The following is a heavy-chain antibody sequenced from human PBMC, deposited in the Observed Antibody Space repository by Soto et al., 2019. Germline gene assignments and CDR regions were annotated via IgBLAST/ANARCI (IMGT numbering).Heavy chain of an antibody. CDR3: AADPVSFLAFYDSRDDS. CDR1: EYTFTSYY. Sequence: QVQLVQSGAEVKKPGASVKVSCKTSEYTFTSYYIHWVRQAPGQGLEWMGVVNLNGGSTNYAQRVQGRATMTRDTSTRTVYMELSSLRSEDTAVYFCAADPVSFLAFYDSRDDSWGQGTLVTVSS. CDR2: VNLNGGST. V-gene: IGHV1-46*03. J-gene: IGHJ5*01. D-gene: IGHD3-22*01.